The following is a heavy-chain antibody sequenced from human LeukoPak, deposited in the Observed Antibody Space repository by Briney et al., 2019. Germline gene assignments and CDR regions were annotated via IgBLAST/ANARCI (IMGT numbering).Heavy chain of an antibody. CDR1: GYTFTSYY. D-gene: IGHD3-22*01. CDR3: ARGDMIVVVDGAFDI. V-gene: IGHV1-46*01. CDR2: INPSGGST. Sequence: ASVKVSCKASGYTFTSYYMHWVRQAPGQGLEWMGIINPSGGSTSYAQKFQGRVTMTTDTSTSTAYMELRSLRSDDTAVYYCARGDMIVVVDGAFDIWGQGTMVTVSS. J-gene: IGHJ3*02.